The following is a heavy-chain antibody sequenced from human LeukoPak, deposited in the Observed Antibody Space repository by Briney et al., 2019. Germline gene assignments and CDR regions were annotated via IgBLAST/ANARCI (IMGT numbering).Heavy chain of an antibody. CDR2: ISSSSSYR. CDR1: GFTFSSYS. CDR3: ARSEGDYGDYFPFFDY. J-gene: IGHJ4*02. V-gene: IGHV3-21*01. Sequence: GGSLRLSCAASGFTFSSYSMNWVRQAPGKGLEWVSSISSSSSYRYYADSVKGRFTISRDNAKNSLYLQMSSLRAEDTAVYYCARSEGDYGDYFPFFDYWGQGTLVTVSS. D-gene: IGHD4-17*01.